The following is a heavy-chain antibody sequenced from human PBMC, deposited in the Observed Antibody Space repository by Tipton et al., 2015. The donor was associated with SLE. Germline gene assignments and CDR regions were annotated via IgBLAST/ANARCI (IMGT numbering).Heavy chain of an antibody. V-gene: IGHV3-7*01. CDR3: ARLYTSGWDDGFDI. Sequence: SLRLSCAASGFSFSTYWMTWVRQAPGKGLEWVANINQDGSQKYYVDSVKGRFTISRDNDKNSIYMQMQSLRAEDTAVYYCARLYTSGWDDGFDIWGQGTVVTVSS. CDR1: GFSFSTYW. CDR2: INQDGSQK. D-gene: IGHD6-19*01. J-gene: IGHJ3*02.